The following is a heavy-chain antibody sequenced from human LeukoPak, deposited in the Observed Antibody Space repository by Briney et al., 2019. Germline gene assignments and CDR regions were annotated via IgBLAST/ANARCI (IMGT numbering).Heavy chain of an antibody. CDR3: ARGEIAARQGNYYYYYMDV. CDR2: IILILGIA. Sequence: SVKVSCKASGGTFSSYTISWVRQAPGQGLEWMGRIILILGIANYAQKFQGGATITADKSTSTAYMELSSLRSEDTAVYYCARGEIAARQGNYYYYYMDVWGEGTTVTVSS. CDR1: GGTFSSYT. J-gene: IGHJ6*03. V-gene: IGHV1-69*02. D-gene: IGHD6-6*01.